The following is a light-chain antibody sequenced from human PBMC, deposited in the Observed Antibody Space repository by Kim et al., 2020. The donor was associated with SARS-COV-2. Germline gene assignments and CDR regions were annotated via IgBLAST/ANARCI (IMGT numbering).Light chain of an antibody. CDR3: AAWDESLGGVV. Sequence: GQRVAISCSGSASNIGVNAVSWYQQFPGTAPRLIIYVDHQRSSGVPDRFSASKSGTSASLAIGGIQSEDEAEYLCAAWDESLGGVVFGGGTQLTVL. CDR2: VDH. CDR1: ASNIGVNA. J-gene: IGLJ2*01. V-gene: IGLV1-44*01.